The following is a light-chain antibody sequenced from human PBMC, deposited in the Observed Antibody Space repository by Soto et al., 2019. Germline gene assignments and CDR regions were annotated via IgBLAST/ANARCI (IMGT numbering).Light chain of an antibody. CDR2: AAS. J-gene: IGKJ2*01. CDR1: QSISSY. V-gene: IGKV1-39*01. CDR3: QQSYSNPYT. Sequence: DIQMTQSPSSLSASVGDRVTITCRASQSISSYLNCYQQKPGKAPKLLIYAASSLQSGVPSRFRGRGSGTDFTLTISSLQPDDFATYSCQQSYSNPYTFGQGTKLEIK.